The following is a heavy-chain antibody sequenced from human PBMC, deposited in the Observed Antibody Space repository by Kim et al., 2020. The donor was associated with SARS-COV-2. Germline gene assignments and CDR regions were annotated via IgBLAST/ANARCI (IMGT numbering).Heavy chain of an antibody. D-gene: IGHD2-2*02. CDR2: LYPLDSYT. Sequence: GESLKISCKGSGYSFTSYWIRFFRQLPFPVLYCIFILYPLDSYTNYSPSFQGHVTISADKSISTAYLQWSSLKASDTAMYYCARQGTYCSSTSCYSWFDPWGQGTLVTVSS. J-gene: IGHJ5*02. V-gene: IGHV5-10-1*01. CDR1: GYSFTSYW. CDR3: ARQGTYCSSTSCYSWFDP.